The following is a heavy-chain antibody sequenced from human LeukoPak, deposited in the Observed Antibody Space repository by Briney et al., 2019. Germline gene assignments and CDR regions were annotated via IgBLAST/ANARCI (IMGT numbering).Heavy chain of an antibody. D-gene: IGHD1-1*01. CDR2: IYHSGST. CDR3: ARVESGLGIY. CDR1: GYSISSGYY. V-gene: IGHV4-38-2*02. J-gene: IGHJ4*02. Sequence: PSETLSLTCTVSGYSISSGYYWGWIRQPPGKGLEWIGSIYHSGSTYYNPSLKSRVTISVDTSKNQFSLKLSSVTAADTAVYYCARVESGLGIYWGQGTLVTVSS.